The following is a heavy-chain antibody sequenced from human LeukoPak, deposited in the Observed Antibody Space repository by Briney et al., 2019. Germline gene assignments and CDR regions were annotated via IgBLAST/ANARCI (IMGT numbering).Heavy chain of an antibody. CDR1: GYTFTSYG. J-gene: IGHJ4*02. CDR2: ISAYNGNT. Sequence: ASVKVSCKASGYTFTSYGISWVRQAPGQGLEWMGWISAYNGNTNYAQKFQGRVTMTRNTSISTAYMELSSLRSEDTAVYYCARGRVRRGDYYGFWGQGSLVTVSS. CDR3: ARGRVRRGDYYGF. D-gene: IGHD3-10*01. V-gene: IGHV1-18*01.